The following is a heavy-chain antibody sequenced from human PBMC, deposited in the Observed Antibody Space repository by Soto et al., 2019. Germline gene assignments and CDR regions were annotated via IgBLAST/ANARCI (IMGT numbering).Heavy chain of an antibody. D-gene: IGHD4-17*01. J-gene: IGHJ5*02. CDR1: GDSISSSSYY. Sequence: SETLSLTCTVSGDSISSSSYYWGWIRQPPGKGLEWIGSIYYSGSTFYNPSLKGRVTISVDTSKNQFSLKLSSVTAADTAVYCCARRGDYGDYGRFDPWGQGTLVTVSS. CDR3: ARRGDYGDYGRFDP. V-gene: IGHV4-39*01. CDR2: IYYSGST.